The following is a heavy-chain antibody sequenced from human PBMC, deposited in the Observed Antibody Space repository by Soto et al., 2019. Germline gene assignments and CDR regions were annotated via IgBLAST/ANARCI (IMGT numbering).Heavy chain of an antibody. CDR3: ARAPTMATGMVAGY. CDR1: RYAFTSYS. CDR2: INPSDGST. J-gene: IGHJ4*02. Sequence: ASVKVSCKASRYAFTSYSMHWVRQAPGPGLEWMGMINPSDGSTTYAQRFQGRVTMTRDTSTSTVYMELSSLRSEDAAVYYCARAPTMATGMVAGYWGQGTMPTVYS. D-gene: IGHD5-18*01. V-gene: IGHV1-46*01.